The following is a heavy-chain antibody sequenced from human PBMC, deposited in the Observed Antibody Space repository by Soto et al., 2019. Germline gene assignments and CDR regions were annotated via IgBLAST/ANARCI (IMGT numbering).Heavy chain of an antibody. CDR1: GFTFSSYW. J-gene: IGHJ4*02. CDR3: ARDRGGALGYCSGGSCYLSY. Sequence: EVQLVESGGGLVQPGGSLRLSCAASGFTFSSYWMSWVRQAPGKGLEWVANIKQDGSEKYYVDSVKGRFTISRDNAKNLLYLQMNSLRAEDTAVYYCARDRGGALGYCSGGSCYLSYWGQGTLVTVSS. V-gene: IGHV3-7*01. D-gene: IGHD2-15*01. CDR2: IKQDGSEK.